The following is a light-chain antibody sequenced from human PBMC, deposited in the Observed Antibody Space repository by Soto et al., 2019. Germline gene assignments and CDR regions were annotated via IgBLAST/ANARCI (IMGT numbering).Light chain of an antibody. CDR2: AAS. CDR3: QQYGSSPKT. Sequence: EIVLTQSPGTLSLSPGDKATLSLRASQTISSTYLAWYQQKPGQAPRLLIYAASTRATGIPDRFSGSGSGTDFTLTISRLEPEDFAVYYCQQYGSSPKTFGQGTKVDIK. J-gene: IGKJ1*01. V-gene: IGKV3-20*01. CDR1: QTISSTY.